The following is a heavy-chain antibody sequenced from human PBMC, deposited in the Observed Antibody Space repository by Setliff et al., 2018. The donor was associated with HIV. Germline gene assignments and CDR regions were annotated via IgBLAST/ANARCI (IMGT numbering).Heavy chain of an antibody. V-gene: IGHV4-4*07. D-gene: IGHD3-10*01. CDR1: GDSISSDY. CDR3: ATDYYYPRRMAFDI. Sequence: SETLSLTCAVSGDSISSDYWSWIRQPAGKGLEWIGRIFSTGTTDYNPSLKSRVTMSLDTSKTQFSLKLTSVTAADTSVYYCATDYYYPRRMAFDIWAKGQWSPSPQ. J-gene: IGHJ3*02. CDR2: IFSTGTT.